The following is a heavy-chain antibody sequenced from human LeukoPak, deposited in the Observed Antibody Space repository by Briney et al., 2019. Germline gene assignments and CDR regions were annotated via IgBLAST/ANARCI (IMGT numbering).Heavy chain of an antibody. CDR2: VSYSGRT. D-gene: IGHD6-13*01. Sequence: SETLSLTCTVSGASISNYYWSWIRQPPGKGLECIGYVSYSGRTNHNPSLKSRVTISADTSKNQFSLKLTSVTAADTAVYYCARGRRQQAFDYWGQGTLVTVSS. J-gene: IGHJ4*02. CDR3: ARGRRQQAFDY. V-gene: IGHV4-59*08. CDR1: GASISNYY.